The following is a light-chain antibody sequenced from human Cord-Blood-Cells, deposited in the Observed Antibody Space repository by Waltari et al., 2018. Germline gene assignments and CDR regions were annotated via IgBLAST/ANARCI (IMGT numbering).Light chain of an antibody. Sequence: DIQMTQSPCTLSTSVGDRVPITCRASQSISSWLACDQQKPGKALKHLIYKASSLESGVPSRFSGSASGTEFTLTISSLQPDDFATYYCQQYNSYSYTFGQGTKLEIK. CDR3: QQYNSYSYT. J-gene: IGKJ2*01. CDR2: KAS. CDR1: QSISSW. V-gene: IGKV1-5*03.